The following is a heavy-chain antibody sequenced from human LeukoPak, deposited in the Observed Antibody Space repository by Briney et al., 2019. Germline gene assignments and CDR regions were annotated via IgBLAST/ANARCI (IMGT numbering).Heavy chain of an antibody. J-gene: IGHJ4*02. V-gene: IGHV4-30-2*01. Sequence: SETLSLTCAVSGGSISSGDSSWSWIRQPPGKGLEWIGYIYHSGSTYYNPSLKSRVTISVDKSKNQFSLRLSSVTAADTAVYYCARSYSGSYYDYWGQGTRVTVSS. CDR3: ARSYSGSYYDY. D-gene: IGHD1-26*01. CDR1: GGSISSGDSS. CDR2: IYHSGST.